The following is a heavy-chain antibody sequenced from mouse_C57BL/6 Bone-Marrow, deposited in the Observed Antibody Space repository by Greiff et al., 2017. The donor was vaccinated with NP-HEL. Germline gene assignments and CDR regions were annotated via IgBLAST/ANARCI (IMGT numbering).Heavy chain of an antibody. D-gene: IGHD1-1*01. CDR3: AILENYAMDY. J-gene: IGHJ4*01. V-gene: IGHV1-47*01. CDR1: GSTFPTYP. Sequence: LQESGAALVKPGASVKMSCKASGSTFPTYPIEWMKQNHGKSLEWIGNFHPYNDDTKYNEKFKGKATLTVEKSSSTVYLELSRLTSDDSAVYYCAILENYAMDYWGQGTSVTVSS. CDR2: FHPYNDDT.